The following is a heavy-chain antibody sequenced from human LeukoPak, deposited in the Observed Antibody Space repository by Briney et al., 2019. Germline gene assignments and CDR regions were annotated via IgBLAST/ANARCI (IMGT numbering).Heavy chain of an antibody. V-gene: IGHV3-21*01. Sequence: KPGGSLRLSCAASGFTFSSYSMNWVRQAPGKGLEWVSSISSSSSYIYYADSVKGRFTTSRDNAKNSLYLQMNSLRAEDTAVYYCARVLYYDSSGYSFWGQGTLVTVSS. CDR2: ISSSSSYI. CDR1: GFTFSSYS. J-gene: IGHJ4*02. D-gene: IGHD3-22*01. CDR3: ARVLYYDSSGYSF.